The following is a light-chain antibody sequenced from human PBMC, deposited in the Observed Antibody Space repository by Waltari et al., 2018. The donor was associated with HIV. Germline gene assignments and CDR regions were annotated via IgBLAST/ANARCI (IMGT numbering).Light chain of an antibody. CDR3: WSYAGGSTSVV. J-gene: IGLJ2*01. Sequence: QSALTQPASVSGSPGQSITISCTGTSRDVGRYNLVSWYQQYPGKAPKLMIYGVNKRPPGVSSRCAGSKAGNAASLTISGLQAEDEADYYCWSYAGGSTSVVFGGGTKLTVL. CDR1: SRDVGRYNL. V-gene: IGLV2-23*02. CDR2: GVN.